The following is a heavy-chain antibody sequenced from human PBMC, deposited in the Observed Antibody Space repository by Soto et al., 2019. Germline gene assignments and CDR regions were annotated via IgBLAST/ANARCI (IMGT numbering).Heavy chain of an antibody. J-gene: IGHJ4*02. V-gene: IGHV4-34*01. CDR2: INHSGST. CDR3: ARGRPRLNDSSGYYHLTFFDY. CDR1: GGSFSGYY. Sequence: KTSETLSLTCAVYGGSFSGYYWSWIRQPPGKGLEWIGEINHSGSTNYNPSLKSRVTISVDTSKNQFSLKLSSVTAADTAVYYCARGRPRLNDSSGYYHLTFFDYWGQGTLVTVSS. D-gene: IGHD3-22*01.